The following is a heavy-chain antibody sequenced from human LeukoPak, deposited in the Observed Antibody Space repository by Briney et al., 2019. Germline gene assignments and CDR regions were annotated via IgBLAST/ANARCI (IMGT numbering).Heavy chain of an antibody. Sequence: GGSLRLSCAASGFTFSSYGMHWVRQAPGKGREWVAFIRYDGSNKYYADSVKGRFTISRDNSKNTLYLQMNSLRAEDTAVYYCAKGLVWSGYPRRMDVWGKGTTVTVSS. J-gene: IGHJ6*03. CDR1: GFTFSSYG. V-gene: IGHV3-30*02. CDR2: IRYDGSNK. D-gene: IGHD3-3*01. CDR3: AKGLVWSGYPRRMDV.